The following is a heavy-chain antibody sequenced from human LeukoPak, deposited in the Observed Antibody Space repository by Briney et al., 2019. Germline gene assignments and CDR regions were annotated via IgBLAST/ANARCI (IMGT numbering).Heavy chain of an antibody. V-gene: IGHV1-69*01. J-gene: IGHJ6*02. CDR3: ARAYCGGDCYSGWDYYYYGMDV. D-gene: IGHD2-21*02. CDR2: IIPIFGTA. CDR1: GGTFSSYA. Sequence: SVKASCKASGGTFSSYAISWVRQAPGQGLEWMGGIIPIFGTANYAQKFQGRVTITADESTSTAYMELSSPRSEDTAVYYCARAYCGGDCYSGWDYYYYGMDVWGQGTTVTVSS.